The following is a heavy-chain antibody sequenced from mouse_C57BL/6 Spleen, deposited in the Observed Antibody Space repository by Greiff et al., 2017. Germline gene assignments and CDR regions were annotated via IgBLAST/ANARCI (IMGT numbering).Heavy chain of an antibody. CDR3: ARRLWYFDV. V-gene: IGHV1-9*01. J-gene: IGHJ1*03. CDR1: GYTFTGYW. CDR2: ILPGSGST. Sequence: QVQLQQSGAELMKPGASVKLSCKATGYTFTGYWIEWVKQRPGHGLEWIGEILPGSGSTNYTEKFKGKATFTADTSSNTAYMQLSSLTTEDSAINYCARRLWYFDVWGTGTTVTVSS.